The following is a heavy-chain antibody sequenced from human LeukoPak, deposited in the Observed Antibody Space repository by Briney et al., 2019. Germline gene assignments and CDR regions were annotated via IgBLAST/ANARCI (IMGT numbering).Heavy chain of an antibody. D-gene: IGHD2-15*01. Sequence: PGGSLRLSCAASGFTFSNYFMHWVRQAPGKGLVWVSRINSDGTTTMYADSVKGRFTISRDNAKNTLYLQMNSLRDEDTAVYYCARRVDATRWFDPWGQGTLVTVFS. V-gene: IGHV3-74*03. J-gene: IGHJ5*02. CDR3: ARRVDATRWFDP. CDR1: GFTFSNYF. CDR2: INSDGTTT.